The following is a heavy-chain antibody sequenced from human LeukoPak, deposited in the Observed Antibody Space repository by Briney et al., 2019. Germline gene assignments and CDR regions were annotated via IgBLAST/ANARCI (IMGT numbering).Heavy chain of an antibody. CDR1: GYSFTTYW. Sequence: GESLQISCKGSGYSFTTYWIIWVRQVAGKGLQWMGRIDPSDSYTNYSPSVQGHVTISTDKSINTAYLQWSSLKASDTATYYCASFDSSSSWYISYWGQGTLVTVSP. V-gene: IGHV5-10-1*01. D-gene: IGHD6-13*01. J-gene: IGHJ4*02. CDR2: IDPSDSYT. CDR3: ASFDSSSSWYISY.